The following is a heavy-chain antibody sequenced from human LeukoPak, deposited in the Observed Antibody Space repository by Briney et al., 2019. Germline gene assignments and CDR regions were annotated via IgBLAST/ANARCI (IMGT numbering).Heavy chain of an antibody. D-gene: IGHD6-13*01. Sequence: SETLSLTCTVSGGSISSYYWSWIRQPAGKGLDWIGRIYTSGSTNYNASLKSRVSMSVNTSKNQFSLKLSSVTAADTAVYYCARNQPYSSSWYRWFDPWGQGTLVTVSS. J-gene: IGHJ5*02. V-gene: IGHV4-4*07. CDR2: IYTSGST. CDR3: ARNQPYSSSWYRWFDP. CDR1: GGSISSYY.